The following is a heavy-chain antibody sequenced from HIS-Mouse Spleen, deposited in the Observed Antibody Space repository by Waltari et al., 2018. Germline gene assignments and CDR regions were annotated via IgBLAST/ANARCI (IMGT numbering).Heavy chain of an antibody. CDR2: INPNSGGT. CDR1: GYTFTGYY. Sequence: QAQLVQSGAEVKKPGASVKVSCKASGYTFTGYYMHWVRQAPGQGLEWMGWINPNSGGTNDAKKFRGRVTMTRDTSISTAYMELSRLRSDDTAVYYCARGRYSSSWYYFDYWGQGTLVTVSS. D-gene: IGHD6-13*01. V-gene: IGHV1-2*02. J-gene: IGHJ4*02. CDR3: ARGRYSSSWYYFDY.